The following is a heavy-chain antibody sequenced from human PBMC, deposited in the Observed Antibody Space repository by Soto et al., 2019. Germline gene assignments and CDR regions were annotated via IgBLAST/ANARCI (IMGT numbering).Heavy chain of an antibody. CDR3: TRAERFHRSWFDP. V-gene: IGHV4-34*01. CDR2: VNHSGEA. J-gene: IGHJ5*02. D-gene: IGHD3-10*01. Sequence: PSETLSLTCGVYGGSFRNYYWIWVRQPPGKGLEWIGEVNHSGEATYNPSLQSRITISLDTSNNQFSLKMTSVTAADTAMYFCTRAERFHRSWFDPWGKGTQVTVSS. CDR1: GGSFRNYY.